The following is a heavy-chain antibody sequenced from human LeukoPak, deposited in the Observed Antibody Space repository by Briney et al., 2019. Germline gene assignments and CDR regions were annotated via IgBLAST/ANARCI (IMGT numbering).Heavy chain of an antibody. Sequence: GGSLRLSCTASGFNFRGYAMYWVRQAPGKGLEWVAVVSYDGSDKNYADSVKGRFTISRDNSQSTLYLQMNSLRVEDTAVYYCARSQMVRGVTPFYYFDFWGQGTLVTVSS. CDR3: ARSQMVRGVTPFYYFDF. CDR2: VSYDGSDK. CDR1: GFNFRGYA. V-gene: IGHV3-30*04. J-gene: IGHJ4*02. D-gene: IGHD3-10*01.